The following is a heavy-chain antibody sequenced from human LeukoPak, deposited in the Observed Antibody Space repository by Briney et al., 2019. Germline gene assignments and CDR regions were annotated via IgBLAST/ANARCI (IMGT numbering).Heavy chain of an antibody. CDR2: IRYDGSNK. Sequence: GGSLRLSCAASGFTFSNAWMSWVRQAPGKGLEWVAFIRYDGSNKYYADSVKGRFTISRDNSKNTLYLQMNSLRAEDTAVYYCAKDFQWRDPSFDYWGQGTLVTVSS. CDR1: GFTFSNAW. V-gene: IGHV3-30*02. J-gene: IGHJ4*02. CDR3: AKDFQWRDPSFDY. D-gene: IGHD6-19*01.